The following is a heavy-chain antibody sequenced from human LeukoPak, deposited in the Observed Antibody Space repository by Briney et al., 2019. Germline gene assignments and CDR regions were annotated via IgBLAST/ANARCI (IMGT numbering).Heavy chain of an antibody. CDR3: ARELFSSLGSSGKYDN. V-gene: IGHV3-7*01. CDR2: IKDDGSDK. CDR1: GFNFGGYW. Sequence: GGSLRLSCAASGFNFGGYWMTWVRQAPGKGLEWVANIKDDGSDKYYADAVKGRFTISRDNAEKSLFLHMNNLRVEDTATYYCARELFSSLGSSGKYDNWGQGNLVTVSS. J-gene: IGHJ4*02. D-gene: IGHD6-19*01.